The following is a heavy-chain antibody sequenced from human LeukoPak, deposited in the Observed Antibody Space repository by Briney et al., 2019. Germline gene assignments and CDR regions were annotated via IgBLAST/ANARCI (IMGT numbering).Heavy chain of an antibody. CDR1: GFTFSSYA. CDR2: ISGSGGSA. V-gene: IGHV3-23*01. D-gene: IGHD4/OR15-4a*01. CDR3: AKLTKREGGSFDY. Sequence: GGSLRLSCAASGFTFSSYAMSWVRQAPGKGLEWVSAISGSGGSAYYADSVKGRFTISRDNSKNTLYLQMNSLRAEDTAVYYCAKLTKREGGSFDYWGQGTLVTVSS. J-gene: IGHJ4*02.